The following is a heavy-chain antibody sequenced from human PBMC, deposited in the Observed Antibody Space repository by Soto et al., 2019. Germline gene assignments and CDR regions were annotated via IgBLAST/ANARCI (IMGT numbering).Heavy chain of an antibody. CDR2: INDSGNI. V-gene: IGHV4-34*01. CDR1: GGSFSGYQ. D-gene: IGHD3-10*01. Sequence: QVQLQQWGAGLLKPSETLSLTCADYGGSFSGYQWTWIRQTPGKGLEWIGEINDSGNINYNPSLKSRVTILVDTAKKQISLKLSSVTAADTADYYCASGLILWFGELSRRGGYYYYMDVWGKGTSVTVSS. J-gene: IGHJ6*03. CDR3: ASGLILWFGELSRRGGYYYYMDV.